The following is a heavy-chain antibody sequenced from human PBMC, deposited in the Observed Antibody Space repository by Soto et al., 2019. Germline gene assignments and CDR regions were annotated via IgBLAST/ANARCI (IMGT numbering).Heavy chain of an antibody. V-gene: IGHV1-18*01. CDR1: GYTFTSYG. Sequence: ASVKVSCKASGYTFTSYGISWVRQAPGQGLEWMGWISAYNGNTNYTQKFQGRVTITRDTSASTAYMGLSSLRSEDTAVYYCARRDLRSSSWTYWGQGTLVTVSS. CDR3: ARRDLRSSSWTY. J-gene: IGHJ4*02. D-gene: IGHD6-13*01. CDR2: ISAYNGNT.